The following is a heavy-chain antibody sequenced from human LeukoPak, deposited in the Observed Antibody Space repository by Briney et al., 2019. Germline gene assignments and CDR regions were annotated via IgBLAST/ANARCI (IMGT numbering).Heavy chain of an antibody. D-gene: IGHD3-22*01. Sequence: PGGSLRLSCAASGFTFSSYAMSWVRPAPGKGLEWVSAISGSGGSTYYADSVKGRFTISRDNAKNSLYLQMNSLGAADTSVYYCARDPRYPYQYDSDSGGFSLDYWGQGTLVTVSS. J-gene: IGHJ4*02. CDR1: GFTFSSYA. V-gene: IGHV3-23*01. CDR3: ARDPRYPYQYDSDSGGFSLDY. CDR2: ISGSGGST.